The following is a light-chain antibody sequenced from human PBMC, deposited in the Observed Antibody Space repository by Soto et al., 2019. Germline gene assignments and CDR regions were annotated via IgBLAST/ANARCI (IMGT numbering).Light chain of an antibody. Sequence: EIVLTQSPGTLSLSPGERATLSCRAIQSVSSTYLAWYQQKPGQAPRLLIYGASSRATGIPDRFSGSGSGTDFTLTISRLQPEDFSVYYCHHYGRSPGTFGQGTKVEIK. J-gene: IGKJ1*01. V-gene: IGKV3-20*01. CDR3: HHYGRSPGT. CDR2: GAS. CDR1: QSVSSTY.